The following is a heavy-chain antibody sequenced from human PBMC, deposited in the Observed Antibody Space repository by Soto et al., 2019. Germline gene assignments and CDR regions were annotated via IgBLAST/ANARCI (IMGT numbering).Heavy chain of an antibody. J-gene: IGHJ5*02. D-gene: IGHD3-3*01. Sequence: PGGSLRLSCAASGFTFSNFGMHWVRQAPGKGLEWVAFIWYDGSEKYNADSVQGRFTISLDTSKNQFSLRLLSVSDADTAVYYCARGQRFSDWFDPWGQGTLVTVSS. CDR2: IWYDGSEK. V-gene: IGHV3-33*01. CDR3: ARGQRFSDWFDP. CDR1: GFTFSNFG.